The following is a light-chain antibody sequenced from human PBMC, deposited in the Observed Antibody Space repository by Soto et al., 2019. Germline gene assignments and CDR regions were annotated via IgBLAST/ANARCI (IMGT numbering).Light chain of an antibody. CDR1: QSVSSY. CDR2: GAS. J-gene: IGKJ1*01. V-gene: IGKV3-20*01. CDR3: QQYGSSLRP. Sequence: TVLTQSPGTLSLSPGERATLSCRASQSVSSYLAWYQQKPGQAPRLLIYGASSRASGIPDRFIGSGSGTDFPLIISRLEPEDFAVYYCQQYGSSLRPFGQGTKVEIK.